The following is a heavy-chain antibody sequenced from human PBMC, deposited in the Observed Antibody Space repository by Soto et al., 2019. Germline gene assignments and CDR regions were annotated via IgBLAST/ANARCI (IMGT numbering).Heavy chain of an antibody. CDR1: GFTFSSYA. D-gene: IGHD3-16*01. V-gene: IGHV3-23*01. CDR2: ISGSGGST. Sequence: EVQLLESGGGLVQPGGSLRLSCAASGFTFSSYAMRWVRQAPVKGLEWVSAISGSGGSTYYADSVKGRFTISRDNSKNTLYLQMNSPRAEDTAVYYWARRGRGSYYDYWGQGTLVTVSS. J-gene: IGHJ4*02. CDR3: ARRGRGSYYDY.